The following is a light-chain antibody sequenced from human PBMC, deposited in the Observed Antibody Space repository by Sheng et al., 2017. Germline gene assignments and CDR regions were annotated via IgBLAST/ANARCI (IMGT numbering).Light chain of an antibody. CDR1: QHINTW. CDR2: AAS. Sequence: DIQMTQSPSSVSASVGDRVTVTCRASQHINTWLAWYQQKPGKAPKLLIYAASTLQSGVPSRFSGSGSGTDFTLTITSLQPEDFATYYCQQADSFPITFGQGTRLEI. CDR3: QQADSFPIT. V-gene: IGKV1D-12*01. J-gene: IGKJ5*01.